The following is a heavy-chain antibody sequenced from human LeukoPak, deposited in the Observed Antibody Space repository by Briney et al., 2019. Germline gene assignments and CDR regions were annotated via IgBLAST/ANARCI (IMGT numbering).Heavy chain of an antibody. J-gene: IGHJ3*01. CDR3: ARSVGAWDVFDL. V-gene: IGHV3-30*02. CDR2: IRYDGSSE. Sequence: PGGSLRLSCAASGFTFSSYGMQWVRQAPGKGPEWVAFIRYDGSSEYYADSVKGRFTISRDNSKNTVYLQMNSLRAEDTAVYHCARSVGAWDVFDLWGQGTMVTVSS. CDR1: GFTFSSYG. D-gene: IGHD2-15*01.